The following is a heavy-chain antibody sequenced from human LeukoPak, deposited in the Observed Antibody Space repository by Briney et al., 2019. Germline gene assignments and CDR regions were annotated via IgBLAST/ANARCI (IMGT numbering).Heavy chain of an antibody. D-gene: IGHD6-6*01. J-gene: IGHJ5*02. V-gene: IGHV1-8*03. CDR2: MNPNSGNT. CDR1: GYTFTSYD. Sequence: ASVKVSCKASGYTFTSYDINWVRQATGQGLEWMGWMNPNSGNTGYAQKFQGRVTFTRNTSISTDYMELSSLTSEDTAVYYCARGKIADRRGSWFDPWGQGTLVTVSS. CDR3: ARGKIADRRGSWFDP.